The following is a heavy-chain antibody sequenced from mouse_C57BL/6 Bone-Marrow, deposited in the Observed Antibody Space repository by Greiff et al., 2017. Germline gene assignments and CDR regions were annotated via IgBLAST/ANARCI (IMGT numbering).Heavy chain of an antibody. J-gene: IGHJ1*03. V-gene: IGHV1-85*01. CDR2: IYPRDGST. D-gene: IGHD1-1*01. Sequence: QVQLQQSGPELVKPGASVKLSCKASGYTFTSYDINWVKQRPGQGLEWIGWIYPRDGSTKYNETFTGKATLTVDTSSSTAYMELHSLTSADSAVYFCASGPLVGSSDVWGTGTTVTVSS. CDR1: GYTFTSYD. CDR3: ASGPLVGSSDV.